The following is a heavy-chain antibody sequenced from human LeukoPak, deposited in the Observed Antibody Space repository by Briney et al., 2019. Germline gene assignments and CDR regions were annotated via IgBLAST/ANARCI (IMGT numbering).Heavy chain of an antibody. V-gene: IGHV1-18*01. CDR1: GYTFTGYG. D-gene: IGHD2-2*01. Sequence: ASVKVSCKASGYTFTGYGISWVRQAPGQGLEWMGWISAYNGNTNYAQKLQGRVTMTTDTSTSTAYMELRSLRSDDTAVYYCAILPSKVVVPAAHQDYWGQGTLVTVSS. J-gene: IGHJ4*02. CDR2: ISAYNGNT. CDR3: AILPSKVVVPAAHQDY.